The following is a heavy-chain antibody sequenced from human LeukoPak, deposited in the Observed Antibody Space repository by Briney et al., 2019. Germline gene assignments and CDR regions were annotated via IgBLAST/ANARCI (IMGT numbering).Heavy chain of an antibody. V-gene: IGHV3-11*06. CDR3: ARVGSTVAAGTPDY. CDR1: GFTFSDYY. J-gene: IGHJ4*02. Sequence: KTGGSLRLSCAASGFTFSDYYMSWLRQAPGKGLEWLSYISGSGSHTTYADSVRGRFTISRDNAKNSLSLQVNSLRADDTAVYYCARVGSTVAAGTPDYWGQGTLVTVSS. CDR2: ISGSGSHT. D-gene: IGHD6-13*01.